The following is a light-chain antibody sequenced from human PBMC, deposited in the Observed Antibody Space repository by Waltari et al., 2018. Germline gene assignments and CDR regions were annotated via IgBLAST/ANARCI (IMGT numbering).Light chain of an antibody. J-gene: IGKJ1*01. Sequence: DIVMTQSPDSLAVSLGERATNNCQSSPSVLYSSNNKNFLAWYQQKPGQPPKLLIYWASTRESGVPDRFSGSGSGTDFTLTISSLQAEDVAVYYCQQYYSTPPWTFGQGTKVEIK. CDR1: PSVLYSSNNKNF. CDR3: QQYYSTPPWT. CDR2: WAS. V-gene: IGKV4-1*01.